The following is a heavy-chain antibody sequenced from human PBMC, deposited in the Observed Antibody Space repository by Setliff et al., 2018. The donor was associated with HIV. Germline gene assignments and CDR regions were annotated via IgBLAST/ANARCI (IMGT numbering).Heavy chain of an antibody. CDR1: GFTFDDYG. D-gene: IGHD6-19*01. V-gene: IGHV3-20*04. Sequence: AGGSLRLSCAASGFTFDDYGMSWVRQPPGKGLEWVSGINWNGGSTGYADSVKGRFTISRDNAKNSLYLQMNSLRAEDTALYYCARHYTSGWLLYYYFDYWGQGTLVTVSS. CDR3: ARHYTSGWLLYYYFDY. J-gene: IGHJ4*02. CDR2: INWNGGST.